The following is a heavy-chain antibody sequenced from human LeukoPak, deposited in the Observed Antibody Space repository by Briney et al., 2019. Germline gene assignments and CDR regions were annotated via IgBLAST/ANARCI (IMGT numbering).Heavy chain of an antibody. Sequence: PGGSLRLSCAASGFTVSSNYMNWVRQAPGKGLEWVSIIYTGGGTHYADSVKGRFTISRDIPKNTLYLQMNSLRVEDTAVYYCARGGDGYTFWFDYWGQGTLVTVSS. CDR1: GFTVSSNY. CDR2: IYTGGGT. D-gene: IGHD5-24*01. CDR3: ARGGDGYTFWFDY. V-gene: IGHV3-53*01. J-gene: IGHJ4*02.